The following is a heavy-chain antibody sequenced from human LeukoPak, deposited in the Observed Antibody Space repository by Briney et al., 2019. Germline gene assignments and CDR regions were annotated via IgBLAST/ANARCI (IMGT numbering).Heavy chain of an antibody. CDR1: GGTFSSYA. V-gene: IGHV1-69*10. J-gene: IGHJ6*04. CDR3: AGIPVFGVVLHQEPV. D-gene: IGHD3-3*01. Sequence: AVKVSCKASGGTFSSYAISWVRQAPGQGLEWMGVFIPILGTANCTQKFQGRVTITADISTNTVYMELSSLRSEDTAVYFCAGIPVFGVVLHQEPVWGKGTTVTVSS. CDR2: FIPILGTA.